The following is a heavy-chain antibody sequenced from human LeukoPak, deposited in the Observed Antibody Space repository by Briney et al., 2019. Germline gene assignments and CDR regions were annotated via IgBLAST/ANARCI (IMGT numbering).Heavy chain of an antibody. CDR3: ARRALAAAGNWFDP. V-gene: IGHV7-4-1*02. Sequence: ASVKVSCKASGYTFTSYAMNWVRQAPGQGLEWMGWINTNTGNPTYAQGFTGRFVFSLDTSVSTAYLQISSLKAEDTAVYYCARRALAAAGNWFDPWGQGTLVTVSS. D-gene: IGHD6-13*01. CDR1: GYTFTSYA. CDR2: INTNTGNP. J-gene: IGHJ5*02.